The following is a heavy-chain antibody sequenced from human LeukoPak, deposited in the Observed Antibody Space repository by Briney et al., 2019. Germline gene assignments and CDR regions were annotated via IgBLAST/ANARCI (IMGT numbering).Heavy chain of an antibody. Sequence: GGSLRLSCAASGFTFSSYAMHWVHQAPGKGLEWVAVISYDGSNEYYADSVKGRFTLSRDNSKNTLYLQMNSLRAEDTAVYYCARDGVVQWLSYYFEYWGQGTLVTVSS. CDR3: ARDGVVQWLSYYFEY. J-gene: IGHJ4*02. V-gene: IGHV3-30*04. D-gene: IGHD6-19*01. CDR1: GFTFSSYA. CDR2: ISYDGSNE.